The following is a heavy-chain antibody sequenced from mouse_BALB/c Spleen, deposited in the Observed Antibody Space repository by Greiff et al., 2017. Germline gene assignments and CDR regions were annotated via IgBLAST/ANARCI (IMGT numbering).Heavy chain of an antibody. CDR3: AKVGLGYAMDY. Sequence: QVQLQQSGTVLARPGASVKMSCKASGYTFTSYWMHWVKQRPGQGLEWIGYINPSTGYTEYNQKFKDKATLTADKSSSTAYMQLSSLTSEDSAVYYCAKVGLGYAMDYWGQGTSVTVSS. CDR1: GYTFTSYW. V-gene: IGHV1-4*01. CDR2: INPSTGYT. J-gene: IGHJ4*01. D-gene: IGHD3-3*01.